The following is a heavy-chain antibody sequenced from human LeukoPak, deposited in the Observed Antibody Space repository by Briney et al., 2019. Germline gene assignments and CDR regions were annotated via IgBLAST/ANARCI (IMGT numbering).Heavy chain of an antibody. V-gene: IGHV4-61*02. CDR2: IYTSGST. J-gene: IGHJ4*02. Sequence: SETLSLTCTVSGGSISSGSYYWSWIRQPAGKGLEWIGRIYTSGSTNYNPSLKSRVTISVDTSKNQFSLKLSSVTAADTAVYYCARGRTGYGYWGQGTLVTVSS. CDR3: ARGRTGYGY. CDR1: GGSISSGSYY. D-gene: IGHD3/OR15-3a*01.